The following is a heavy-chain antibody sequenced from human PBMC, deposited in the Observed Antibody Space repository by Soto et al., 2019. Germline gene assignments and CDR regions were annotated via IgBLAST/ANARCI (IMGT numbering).Heavy chain of an antibody. Sequence: GGSLRLSCAASGFTFSSYAMSWVRQAPGKGLEWVSAISGSGGSTYYADSVKGRFTISRDNSKNTLYLQMNSLRAEDTAVYYCAKALAAAGTGSGYWFDYWGQGTLVTVSS. CDR3: AKALAAAGTGSGYWFDY. J-gene: IGHJ4*02. D-gene: IGHD6-13*01. CDR2: ISGSGGST. CDR1: GFTFSSYA. V-gene: IGHV3-23*01.